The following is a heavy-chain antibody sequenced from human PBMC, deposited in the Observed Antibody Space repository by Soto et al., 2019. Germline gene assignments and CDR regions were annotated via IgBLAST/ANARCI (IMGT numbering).Heavy chain of an antibody. J-gene: IGHJ4*02. V-gene: IGHV4-30-4*01. D-gene: IGHD6-13*01. CDR1: GGSISSGDYY. CDR3: ARVVRSSWYDCSFDY. Sequence: TSETLSLTCTVSGGSISSGDYYWSWIRQPPGKGLEWIGYIYYSGSTYYNPSLKSRVTISVDTSKNQFSLKLSSVTAADTAVYYCARVVRSSWYDCSFDYWGQGTLVTVSS. CDR2: IYYSGST.